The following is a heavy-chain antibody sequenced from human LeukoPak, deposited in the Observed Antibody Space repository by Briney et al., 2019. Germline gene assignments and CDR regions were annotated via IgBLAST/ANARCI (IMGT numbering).Heavy chain of an antibody. CDR2: IYHSGST. Sequence: PSGTLSLTCAVSGGSISSSNWWSWVRQPPGKGLEWIGEIYHSGSTNYNPSLKSRVTISVDTSKNQFSLKLSSVTAADTAVYYCARDIPTLHIVVVVAATPGGMDVWGQGTTVTVSS. V-gene: IGHV4-4*02. CDR1: GGSISSSNW. CDR3: ARDIPTLHIVVVVAATPGGMDV. J-gene: IGHJ6*02. D-gene: IGHD2-15*01.